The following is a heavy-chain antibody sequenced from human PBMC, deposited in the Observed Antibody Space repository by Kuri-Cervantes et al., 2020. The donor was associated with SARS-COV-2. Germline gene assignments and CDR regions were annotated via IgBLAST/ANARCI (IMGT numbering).Heavy chain of an antibody. CDR2: STDTDDN. D-gene: IGHD3-16*01. CDR3: ARGGRHVAAPIPWAWGPKKKYDDVGMDV. V-gene: IGHV3-23*01. Sequence: ASLKISNAASDFITSNYDISLLRPVPGKGVELVRSSTDTDDNFYADAVNGRFFFSRDNSRTTLDLVRNSLSVEDTAVYYCARGGRHVAAPIPWAWGPKKKYDDVGMDVWGQGLMVTVSS. CDR1: DFITSNYD. J-gene: IGHJ6*02.